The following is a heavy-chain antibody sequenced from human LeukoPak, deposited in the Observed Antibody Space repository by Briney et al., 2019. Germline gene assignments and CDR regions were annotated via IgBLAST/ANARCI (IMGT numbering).Heavy chain of an antibody. D-gene: IGHD2-15*01. V-gene: IGHV1-2*02. CDR1: GSSFTDQS. CDR3: SRGAAGDF. J-gene: IGHJ4*02. Sequence: ASVKVSCKVSGSSFTDQSLHWVRQAPGQGLQWMGWLDPNRGGTDFSPESQGRVTMLADKSTNTAYMVLSRLTSDDTAIYYCSRGAAGDFWGRGTLVTVSS. CDR2: LDPNRGGT.